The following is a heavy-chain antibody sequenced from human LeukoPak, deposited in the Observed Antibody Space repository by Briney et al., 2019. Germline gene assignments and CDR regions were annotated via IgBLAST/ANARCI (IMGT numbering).Heavy chain of an antibody. CDR1: GYTFTSYA. CDR2: INAGNGNT. J-gene: IGHJ4*02. CDR3: ARDGIRYCSGGSRCPFVY. Sequence: ASVKVSCKASGYTFTSYAMHWVRQAPGQRLEWMGWINAGNGNTKYSQKFQGRVTITRDTSASTAYMELSSLRSEDTAVYYCARDGIRYCSGGSRCPFVYWGQGTLVTVSS. D-gene: IGHD2-15*01. V-gene: IGHV1-3*01.